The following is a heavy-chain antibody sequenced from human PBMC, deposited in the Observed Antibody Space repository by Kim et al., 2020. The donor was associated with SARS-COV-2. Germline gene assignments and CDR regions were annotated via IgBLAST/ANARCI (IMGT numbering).Heavy chain of an antibody. D-gene: IGHD2-8*02. J-gene: IGHJ4*02. CDR1: GGSISSSSYY. CDR3: ARHPLRDVALVVYAMGFGFDY. Sequence: SETLSLTCTVSGGSISSSSYYWGWIRQPPGKGLEWIGSIYYSGSTYYNPSLKSRVTISVDTSKNQFSLKLSSVTAADTAVYYCARHPLRDVALVVYAMGFGFDYRGQGTLVTVSS. CDR2: IYYSGST. V-gene: IGHV4-39*01.